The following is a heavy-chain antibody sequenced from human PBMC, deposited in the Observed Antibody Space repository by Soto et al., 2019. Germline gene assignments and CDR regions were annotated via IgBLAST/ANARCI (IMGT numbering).Heavy chain of an antibody. V-gene: IGHV4-59*01. CDR1: GDSISSSY. Sequence: QVQLQESGPGLVKPSETLSLTCTVSGDSISSSYWNWIRQAPGKGLEWIGYIDDTGSTNYNPSLMSRVILSVDRSSNQYALELSSVTAADTAVYYCARGVLEWLLRDSYYYYMDVWGKGTTVTVSS. CDR2: IDDTGST. D-gene: IGHD3-3*01. CDR3: ARGVLEWLLRDSYYYYMDV. J-gene: IGHJ6*03.